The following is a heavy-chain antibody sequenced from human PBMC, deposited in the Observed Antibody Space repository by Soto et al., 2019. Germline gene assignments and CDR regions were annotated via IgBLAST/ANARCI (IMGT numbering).Heavy chain of an antibody. D-gene: IGHD3-22*01. CDR2: IDPSDSYT. V-gene: IGHV5-10-1*01. CDR3: ARRPYDSSGYSGFDI. Sequence: EVQLVQSGAEVKKPGESLRISCKGSGYSFTSYWISWVRQMPGKGLEWMGRIDPSDSYTNYSPSFQGHVTISVDKSISTAYLQWSSLKASDTAMYYCARRPYDSSGYSGFDIWGQGTMVTVSS. J-gene: IGHJ3*02. CDR1: GYSFTSYW.